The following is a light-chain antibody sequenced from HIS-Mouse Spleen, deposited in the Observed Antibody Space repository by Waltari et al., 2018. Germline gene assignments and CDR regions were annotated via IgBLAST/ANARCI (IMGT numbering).Light chain of an antibody. CDR1: SSNIGRNY. J-gene: IGLJ3*02. V-gene: IGLV1-47*01. CDR3: AAWDDSLSGHWV. CDR2: RNN. Sequence: QSVLTQPPSASGTPGQRVTISCSGSSSNIGRNYSYWHQQLPGTAPKPLIYRNNQRPSGVPDRFSGSKSGTSASLAISGLRSEDEADYYCAAWDDSLSGHWVFGGGTKLTVL.